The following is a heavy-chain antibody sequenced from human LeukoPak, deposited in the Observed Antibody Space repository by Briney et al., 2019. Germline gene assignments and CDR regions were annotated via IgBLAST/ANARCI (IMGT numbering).Heavy chain of an antibody. V-gene: IGHV2-5*02. CDR3: AHRRAHPGMWDGGYFGF. CDR1: GFSISTSGVG. J-gene: IGHJ4*02. Sequence: SGPTLVNPTQTLTLTCTFSGFSISTSGVGVGWIRQPPGKALEYLALIYWDDDKRYSPSLKSRLAIIKDTSKNQVVLIMTNMDPADTATYYCAHRRAHPGMWDGGYFGFWGQGTLVTVSA. D-gene: IGHD1-26*01. CDR2: IYWDDDK.